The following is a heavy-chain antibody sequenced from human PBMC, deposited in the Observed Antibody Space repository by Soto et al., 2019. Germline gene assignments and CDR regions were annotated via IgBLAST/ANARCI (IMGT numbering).Heavy chain of an antibody. J-gene: IGHJ6*02. Sequence: EVQLVESGGGLVQPGGSLRLSCAASGFTFSSYSMNWVRQAPGKGLEWVSYISSSSSTIYYADSVKGRFTISRDNAKNSLYLQMYSMRAEDTAVYYCAREIWDYYYGMDVWGQGTTVTVSS. CDR3: AREIWDYYYGMDV. CDR1: GFTFSSYS. CDR2: ISSSSSTI. V-gene: IGHV3-48*01. D-gene: IGHD2-15*01.